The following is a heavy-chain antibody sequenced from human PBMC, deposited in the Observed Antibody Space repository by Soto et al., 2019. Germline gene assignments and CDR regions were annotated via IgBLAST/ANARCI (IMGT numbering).Heavy chain of an antibody. Sequence: EVQVVESGGGLVQPGGSLRLSCAASGFTFSSYWMHWVRQVPGKGLVWVSRLNSDGSTTNYADSVKGRFTIFRDNARNTLSLQMNSLRADDTAVYYCARGIKNYDGMDVWGQGTTGTVSS. CDR1: GFTFSSYW. V-gene: IGHV3-74*01. J-gene: IGHJ6*02. CDR3: ARGIKNYDGMDV. CDR2: LNSDGSTT. D-gene: IGHD2-21*01.